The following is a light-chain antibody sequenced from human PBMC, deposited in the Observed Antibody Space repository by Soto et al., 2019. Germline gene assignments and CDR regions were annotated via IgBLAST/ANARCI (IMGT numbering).Light chain of an antibody. V-gene: IGKV1-39*01. CDR2: VAS. CDR1: QRISSY. Sequence: DIQMTQSPSSLSASVGDRVTITCRASQRISSYLNWYQQKPGKAPKFLIYVASTLQNGVPSRFNGSGSGTDFTLTISSLQPEDFATYYCQQSYRSPYTLGQGTKLQIK. J-gene: IGKJ2*01. CDR3: QQSYRSPYT.